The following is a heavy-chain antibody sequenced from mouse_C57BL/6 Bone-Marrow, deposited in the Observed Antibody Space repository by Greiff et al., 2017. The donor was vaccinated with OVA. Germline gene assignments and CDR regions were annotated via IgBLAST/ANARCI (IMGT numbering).Heavy chain of an antibody. CDR1: GYTFTSYW. CDR2: IDPSDSYT. J-gene: IGHJ1*03. D-gene: IGHD1-1*01. CDR3: ARPLYGYWYFDG. V-gene: IGHV1-59*01. Sequence: VQLQQSGAELVRPGTSVKLSCKASGYTFTSYWMHWVKQRPGQGLEWIGVIDPSDSYTNYNQKFKGKATLTVDTSSSTAYMQLSSLTSEDSAVYYCARPLYGYWYFDGWGTGTTVTVSS.